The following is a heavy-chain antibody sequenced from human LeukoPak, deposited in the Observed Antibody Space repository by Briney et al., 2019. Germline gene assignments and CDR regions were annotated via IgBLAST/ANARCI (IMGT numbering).Heavy chain of an antibody. J-gene: IGHJ6*02. V-gene: IGHV4-59*01. D-gene: IGHD1-26*01. Sequence: PSETLSLTCTVSGGSISSYYWSWIRQPPGKGLEWIGYIYYSGSTNYNPSLKSRVTISVDTSKNQFSLKPSSVTAADTAVYYCARDLLSGSYGHYGMDVWGQGTTVTVSS. CDR2: IYYSGST. CDR1: GGSISSYY. CDR3: ARDLLSGSYGHYGMDV.